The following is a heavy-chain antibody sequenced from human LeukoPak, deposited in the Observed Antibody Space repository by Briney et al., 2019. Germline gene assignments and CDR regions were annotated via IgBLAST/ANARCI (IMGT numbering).Heavy chain of an antibody. D-gene: IGHD1-1*01. CDR1: GLTFSSYD. V-gene: IGHV3-13*01. J-gene: IGHJ3*02. CDR2: IGATGDT. Sequence: PGGSLRLSCAASGLTFSSYDMHWVRQAAGKGLEWVSSIGATGDTYYIDSVKGRFTISRESAKKSLYLQVSSLRVKDTAVYFCVLGAYWNDDKNAFHIWGPGTMVIVSS. CDR3: VLGAYWNDDKNAFHI.